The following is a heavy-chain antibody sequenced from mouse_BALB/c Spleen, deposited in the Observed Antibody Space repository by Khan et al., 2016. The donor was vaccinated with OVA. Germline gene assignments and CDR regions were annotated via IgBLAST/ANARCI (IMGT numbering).Heavy chain of an antibody. Sequence: VQLQQSGAELAKPGASVKMSCTASGYTFTSYWMHWIKQRPGQGLEWIGYINPTSGYTDYHQKFKDKATLTADKSSRTAYMQLSSLTSDDSAVYYCARDRIDYWGQGTALTVSS. V-gene: IGHV1-7*01. CDR3: ARDRIDY. CDR1: GYTFTSYW. CDR2: INPTSGYT. J-gene: IGHJ2*01.